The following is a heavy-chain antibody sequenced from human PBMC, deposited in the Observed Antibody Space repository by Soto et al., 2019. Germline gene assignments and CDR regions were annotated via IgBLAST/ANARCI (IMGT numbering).Heavy chain of an antibody. J-gene: IGHJ4*02. CDR1: GYTFTSFD. Sequence: ASVKVSCKASGYTFTSFDIRWVRQAPGQGLEWMGWMNPSTGNTGSAQKFQGRVTMTRNTAISTAYMELRSLTSEDTAVYYCARRKERSGPHYFDSWGQGTLVTVSS. CDR2: MNPSTGNT. CDR3: ARRKERSGPHYFDS. V-gene: IGHV1-8*01.